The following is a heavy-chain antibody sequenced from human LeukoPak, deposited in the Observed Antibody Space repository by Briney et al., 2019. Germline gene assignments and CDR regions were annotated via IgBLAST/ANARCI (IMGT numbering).Heavy chain of an antibody. V-gene: IGHV3-21*06. D-gene: IGHD5-24*01. CDR1: GFTFNTYA. CDR3: ARQRNGYNKLKDAFDM. Sequence: GGSLRLSCAASGFTFNTYALSWVRQAPGKGLEWVSSIFARGTNIYYADSLKGRFTISRDNANNSLSLQMNSLRAEDTAVYYCARQRNGYNKLKDAFDMWGQGTMVTVSS. CDR2: IFARGTNI. J-gene: IGHJ3*02.